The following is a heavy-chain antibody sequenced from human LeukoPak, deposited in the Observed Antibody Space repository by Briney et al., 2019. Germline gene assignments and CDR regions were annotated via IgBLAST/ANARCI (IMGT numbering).Heavy chain of an antibody. CDR2: IIPILGIA. J-gene: IGHJ4*02. D-gene: IGHD5-18*01. CDR3: ARDLDTAMGNDY. CDR1: GGTFSSYA. V-gene: IGHV1-69*04. Sequence: PGASVKVSCKASGGTFSSYAISWVRHAPGQGLEWMGRIIPILGIANYAQKLQGRDTITADKSTSTAYMELSSLRSEDTAVYYCARDLDTAMGNDYWGQGTLVTVSS.